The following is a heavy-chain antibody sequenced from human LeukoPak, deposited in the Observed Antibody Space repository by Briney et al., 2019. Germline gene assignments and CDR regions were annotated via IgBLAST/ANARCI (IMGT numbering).Heavy chain of an antibody. CDR1: GYTFTNYN. D-gene: IGHD3-10*01. J-gene: IGHJ4*02. Sequence: VKVSCKASGYTFTNYNFNWVRQAPGQGLEWMGWISGSNGNTNYAQKLQGRVTMTTDTSTTTAYMELRSLRSDDTAVYYCARDHYGSGSYTDFDYWGQGTLVTVSS. V-gene: IGHV1-18*01. CDR2: ISGSNGNT. CDR3: ARDHYGSGSYTDFDY.